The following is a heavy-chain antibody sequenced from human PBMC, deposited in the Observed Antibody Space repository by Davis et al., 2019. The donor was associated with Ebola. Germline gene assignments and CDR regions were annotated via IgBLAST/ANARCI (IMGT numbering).Heavy chain of an antibody. J-gene: IGHJ5*02. V-gene: IGHV1-69*04. CDR1: GGTFSSYA. CDR2: IIPILGIA. D-gene: IGHD6-6*01. Sequence: AASVKVSCKASGGTFSSYAISWVRQAPGQGLEWMGRIIPILGIANYAQKFQGRVTMTTDTSTSTAYMELRSLRSDDTAVYYCARGLSSSTVNWFDPWGQGTLVTVSS. CDR3: ARGLSSSTVNWFDP.